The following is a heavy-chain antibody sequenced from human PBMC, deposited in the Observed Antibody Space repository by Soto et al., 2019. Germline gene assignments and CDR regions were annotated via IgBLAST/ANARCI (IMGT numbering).Heavy chain of an antibody. Sequence: QVQLVQSGAEVQKPGASEKVSCKASGYTFSDYYVHWLRQAPGQGLEWMGWISPKSGGTNYAQKFQGRVTMTRDTSIFTAYMELSRLRSDDTAVYYCTRNAFYYNSSGYHDGFDIWGQGTLVTVSS. J-gene: IGHJ3*02. CDR3: TRNAFYYNSSGYHDGFDI. V-gene: IGHV1-2*02. CDR1: GYTFSDYY. D-gene: IGHD3-22*01. CDR2: ISPKSGGT.